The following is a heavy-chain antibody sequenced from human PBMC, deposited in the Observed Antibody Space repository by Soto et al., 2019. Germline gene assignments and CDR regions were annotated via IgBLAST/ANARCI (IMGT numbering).Heavy chain of an antibody. D-gene: IGHD3-10*01. Sequence: ASVKVSCKASGYTFTSYAMHWVRQAPGQRLEWMGWINAGNGNTKYSQKFQGRVTITRDTSASTAYMELSSPRSEDTAVYYCARDGITMVRGVIGHWGQGTLVTVSS. V-gene: IGHV1-3*01. CDR2: INAGNGNT. CDR1: GYTFTSYA. CDR3: ARDGITMVRGVIGH. J-gene: IGHJ4*02.